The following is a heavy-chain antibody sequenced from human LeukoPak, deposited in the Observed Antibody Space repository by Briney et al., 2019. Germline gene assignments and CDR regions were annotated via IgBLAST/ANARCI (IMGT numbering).Heavy chain of an antibody. J-gene: IGHJ4*02. CDR3: ARDLSERYCVDY. D-gene: IGHD2-8*02. V-gene: IGHV3-30*04. CDR2: ISYDGRAK. Sequence: GGSLRLSCVASGFTFSSHALHWVRQAPGKGLEWVAFISYDGRAKYYADSVKGRFTISRDDSQNTVYFQMNRLRSEDTAVYYCARDLSERYCVDYWGQGTLVTVSS. CDR1: GFTFSSHA.